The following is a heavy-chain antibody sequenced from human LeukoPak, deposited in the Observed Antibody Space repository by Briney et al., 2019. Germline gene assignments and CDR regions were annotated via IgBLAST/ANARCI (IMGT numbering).Heavy chain of an antibody. Sequence: GGSLRLSCAASGLSFSRNGMHWVRQAPGKGLEWLTFIQYDGSSKYYADSVKGRFTISRDNSKNTVYLQMNSLRTEDTAVYFCAKDRLEFYGSARYYFDSWGQGSLVTVSS. V-gene: IGHV3-30*02. J-gene: IGHJ4*02. CDR1: GLSFSRNG. CDR2: IQYDGSSK. CDR3: AKDRLEFYGSARYYFDS. D-gene: IGHD3-10*01.